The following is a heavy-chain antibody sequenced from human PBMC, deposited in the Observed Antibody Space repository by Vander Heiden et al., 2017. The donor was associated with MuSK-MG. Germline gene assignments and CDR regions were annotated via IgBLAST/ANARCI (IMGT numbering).Heavy chain of an antibody. Sequence: VPLVASGGGVVPPGRSLRLSCAASGFTFSSYGLHWVRQAPGKGLEWVAVIWYDGRNKDYADAVKGRFTISRDNSKNTLYLQMNSLRAEDTAGYYCARGRGDYYDSSGPSYYFDYWGQGTRGTVSS. J-gene: IGHJ4*02. D-gene: IGHD3-22*01. V-gene: IGHV3-33*01. CDR2: IWYDGRNK. CDR3: ARGRGDYYDSSGPSYYFDY. CDR1: GFTFSSYG.